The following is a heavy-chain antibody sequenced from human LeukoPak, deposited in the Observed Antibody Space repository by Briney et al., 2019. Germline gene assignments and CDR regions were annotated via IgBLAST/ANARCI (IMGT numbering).Heavy chain of an antibody. V-gene: IGHV3-73*01. Sequence: PGGSLRLSCAASGFPFSGSAMHGVRQASGKGLEWVGRIRSKANSYATAYAASVKGRFTISRDDSKNTAYLQMNSLKTEDTAVYYCTTPGHWELLHTRGAFDIWGQGTMVTVSS. CDR3: TTPGHWELLHTRGAFDI. D-gene: IGHD1-26*01. CDR1: GFPFSGSA. CDR2: IRSKANSYAT. J-gene: IGHJ3*02.